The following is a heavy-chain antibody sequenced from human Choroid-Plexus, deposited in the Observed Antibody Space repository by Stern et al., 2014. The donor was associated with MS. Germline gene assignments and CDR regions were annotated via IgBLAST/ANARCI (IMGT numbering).Heavy chain of an antibody. D-gene: IGHD2-2*01. CDR1: GGSFSGYY. Sequence: QVQLVQWGAGLLKPSETLSLTCAVYGGSFSGYYWSWIRQSPGKGLEWIGEIDRGGDPNYSRPLKSRSTRSVDRSKIHLSRNRSAVTAADTAIYYCVRERCINTRCYGGRFGYYYYGMDVWGQGTTVTVSS. CDR3: VRERCINTRCYGGRFGYYYYGMDV. CDR2: IDRGGDP. J-gene: IGHJ6*02. V-gene: IGHV4-34*01.